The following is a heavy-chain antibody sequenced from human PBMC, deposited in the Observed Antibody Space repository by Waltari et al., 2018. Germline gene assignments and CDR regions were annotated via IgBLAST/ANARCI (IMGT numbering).Heavy chain of an antibody. V-gene: IGHV4-4*07. D-gene: IGHD3-16*01. Sequence: QVQLQESGPRLVKPSETLSLTCVVSGGPISGYYWNWIRQSAGKGLEWSGSIYVTGNTAYNPSLTSRVTVSADTSKNHVSLNMISVTAADTAMYFCARGGEYFDPWGQGTLVIVSS. CDR1: GGPISGYY. CDR3: ARGGEYFDP. CDR2: IYVTGNT. J-gene: IGHJ5*02.